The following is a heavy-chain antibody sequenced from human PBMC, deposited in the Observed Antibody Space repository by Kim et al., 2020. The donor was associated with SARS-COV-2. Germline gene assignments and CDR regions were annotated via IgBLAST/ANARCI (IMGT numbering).Heavy chain of an antibody. D-gene: IGHD2-21*01. Sequence: SVKVSCKASGGTFSSYAISWVRQAPGQGLEWMGRIIPILGIANYAQKFQGRVTITADKSTSTAYMELSSLRSEDTAVYYCARENRLFTPQNDAFDIWGQGTMVTVSS. V-gene: IGHV1-69*04. CDR2: IIPILGIA. CDR1: GGTFSSYA. CDR3: ARENRLFTPQNDAFDI. J-gene: IGHJ3*02.